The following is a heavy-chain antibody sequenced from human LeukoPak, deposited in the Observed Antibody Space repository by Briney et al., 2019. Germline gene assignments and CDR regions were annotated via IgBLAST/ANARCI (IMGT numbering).Heavy chain of an antibody. CDR2: IWYDGSNK. J-gene: IGHJ6*02. Sequence: GGSLRLSCAASGFTFSSYGMHWVRQAPGKGLEWVAVIWYDGSNKHYADSVKGRFAISRDNSKNTVYLQMNSLRAEDMAVYYCARDPIVVVPAVGMDVWGQGTTVTVSS. CDR3: ARDPIVVVPAVGMDV. V-gene: IGHV3-33*01. D-gene: IGHD2-2*01. CDR1: GFTFSSYG.